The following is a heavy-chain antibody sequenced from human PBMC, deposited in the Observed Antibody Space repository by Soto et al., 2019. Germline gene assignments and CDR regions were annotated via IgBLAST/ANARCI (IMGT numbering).Heavy chain of an antibody. J-gene: IGHJ5*02. CDR3: ARDSTRIAAAGMGRGRQAGRFDP. V-gene: IGHV4-59*01. Sequence: SETLSLTCTVSGGSISSYYWSWIRQPPGKGLEWIGYIYYSGSTNYNPSLKSRVTISVDTSKNQFSLKLSSVTAADTAVYYCARDSTRIAAAGMGRGRQAGRFDPWGQGTLVTVSS. CDR1: GGSISSYY. D-gene: IGHD6-13*01. CDR2: IYYSGST.